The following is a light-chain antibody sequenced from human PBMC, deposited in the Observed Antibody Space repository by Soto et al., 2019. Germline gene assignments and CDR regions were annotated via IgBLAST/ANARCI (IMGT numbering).Light chain of an antibody. J-gene: IGKJ4*01. Sequence: EVVMTQSPATLSFSPGEIATLSCSASQSVSSNLAWYQQKPGQAPRLLTYGASTRATGIPARFSGSGSGTDFTLTISRLEPEDFAVYYCRQYGRSLGFAFGGVTMVDI. CDR2: GAS. V-gene: IGKV3-20*01. CDR3: RQYGRSLGFA. CDR1: QSVSSN.